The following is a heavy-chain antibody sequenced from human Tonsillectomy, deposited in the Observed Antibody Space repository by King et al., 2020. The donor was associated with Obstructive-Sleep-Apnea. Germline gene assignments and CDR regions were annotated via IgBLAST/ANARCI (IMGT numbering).Heavy chain of an antibody. CDR3: ARVRRDGVTGYAFVI. CDR2: ISSGSSNI. Sequence: QVQLVESGGGLVTPGGSLRLSCAASGFTFSDYYMSWIRQTPGKGLEWVSYISSGSSNIYYADSVKGRFTISRDNAKKSLYLQMNSLRGEDTAVYYCARVRRDGVTGYAFVIWGQGTMVTVSS. V-gene: IGHV3-11*01. CDR1: GFTFSDYY. J-gene: IGHJ3*02. D-gene: IGHD2-21*02.